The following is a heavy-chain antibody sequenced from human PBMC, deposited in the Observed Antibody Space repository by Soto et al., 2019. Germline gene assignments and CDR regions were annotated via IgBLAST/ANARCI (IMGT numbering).Heavy chain of an antibody. V-gene: IGHV1-46*01. CDR3: ARTTYDSSGYYPDHYYGMDV. Sequence: ASVKVSCKASGYTFTSYYMHWVRQAPGQGLEWMGIINPSGGSTSYAQKFQGRVTMTRDTSTSTVYMELSSLRSEDTAVYYCARTTYDSSGYYPDHYYGMDVWGQGTTVTVSS. CDR1: GYTFTSYY. J-gene: IGHJ6*02. CDR2: INPSGGST. D-gene: IGHD3-22*01.